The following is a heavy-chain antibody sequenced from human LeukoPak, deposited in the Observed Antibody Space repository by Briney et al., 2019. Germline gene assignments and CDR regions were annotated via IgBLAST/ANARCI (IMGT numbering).Heavy chain of an antibody. CDR2: IYRTGST. CDR1: GYSINSGYY. J-gene: IGHJ4*02. V-gene: IGHV4-38-2*02. D-gene: IGHD2-15*01. Sequence: SSETLSLTCTVSGYSINSGYYWVWIRQPPGKGLEWIGSIYRTGSTNYNPSLKSRVTISVDTSKNQFSLKLSSVTAADTAVYYCARKNVVVVAVTLLNYFDYWGQGTLVTVSS. CDR3: ARKNVVVVAVTLLNYFDY.